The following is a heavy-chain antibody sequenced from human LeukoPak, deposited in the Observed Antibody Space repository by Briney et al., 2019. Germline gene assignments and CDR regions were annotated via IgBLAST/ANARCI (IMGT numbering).Heavy chain of an antibody. Sequence: GGSLRLSCTTSGLNFGAHGMSWLRQAPGKGLEWVAFIKRTPDGGTTEYAASVKGRFTISRDDSKSIAYLQMNSLKTEDAGLYYGTRGLGYTYGWSNWGQGTLVTVSS. CDR1: GLNFGAHG. V-gene: IGHV3-49*03. D-gene: IGHD5-18*01. CDR3: TRGLGYTYGWSN. CDR2: IKRTPDGGTT. J-gene: IGHJ4*02.